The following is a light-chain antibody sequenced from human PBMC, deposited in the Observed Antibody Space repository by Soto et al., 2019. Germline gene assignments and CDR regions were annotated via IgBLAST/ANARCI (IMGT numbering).Light chain of an antibody. CDR1: SFNIGRNF. V-gene: IGLV1-47*01. CDR3: AARHDSRSGHVL. Sequence: QSVLTQPPSASGTPGQRVTISCSGSSFNIGRNFVYWYQQVPGTAPKLLIYRNNQRPSGVPDRFSGSKSGTSASLAISGLRSEDEADYYCAARHDSRSGHVLFGGGTKVTVL. CDR2: RNN. J-gene: IGLJ2*01.